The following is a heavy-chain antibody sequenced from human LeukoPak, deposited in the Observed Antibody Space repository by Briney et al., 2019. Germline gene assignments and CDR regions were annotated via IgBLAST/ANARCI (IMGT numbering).Heavy chain of an antibody. CDR2: INHSGST. Sequence: SETLSLTCAVYGGSFSGYYWSWIRQPPGKGLEWIGEINHSGSTNYNPSLKSRVTISVDTSKNQFSLKLSSVTAADTAVYYCARGRGRRITMVRGVNYYYYMDVWGKGTTVTISS. V-gene: IGHV4-34*01. CDR1: GGSFSGYY. J-gene: IGHJ6*03. D-gene: IGHD3-10*01. CDR3: ARGRGRRITMVRGVNYYYYMDV.